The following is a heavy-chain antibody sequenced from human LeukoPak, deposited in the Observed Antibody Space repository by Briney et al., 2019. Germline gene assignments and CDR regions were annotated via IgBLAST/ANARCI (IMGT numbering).Heavy chain of an antibody. D-gene: IGHD3-10*01. V-gene: IGHV1-2*02. Sequence: ASVKVSCKASGYTFTSYYMHWVRQAPGQGLEWMGWINPNSGGTNYAQKFQGRVTMTRDTSISTAYMELSRLRSDDTAVYYCARGRYYGSGSYYGYWGQGTLVTVSS. CDR3: ARGRYYGSGSYYGY. CDR2: INPNSGGT. CDR1: GYTFTSYY. J-gene: IGHJ4*02.